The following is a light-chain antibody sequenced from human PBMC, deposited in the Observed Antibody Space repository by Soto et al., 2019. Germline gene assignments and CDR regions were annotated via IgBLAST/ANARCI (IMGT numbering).Light chain of an antibody. CDR1: QEISNY. J-gene: IGKJ1*01. CDR3: QQYDSLPLT. CDR2: DAS. Sequence: DIQMTQSPSSLSASVGDRVTITCQASQEISNYLNWYQQKPGKAPKLLIYDASNLETGVPSRFSGSGSGTDFALTISSLEPEDIATYYCQQYDSLPLTFGQGTKVDIK. V-gene: IGKV1-33*01.